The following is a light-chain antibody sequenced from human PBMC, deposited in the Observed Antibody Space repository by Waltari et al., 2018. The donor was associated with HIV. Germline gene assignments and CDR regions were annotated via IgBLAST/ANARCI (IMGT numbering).Light chain of an antibody. CDR3: QQRYNWVT. J-gene: IGKJ5*01. Sequence: IVLPQSPATLSLFPGERPPLSCRASQSVNNYLAWYQQKPGQAPRLLIYDASNRATGIPARFSGSGSGTDFTLTISSLEPEDFALYYCQQRYNWVTFGQGTRLEIK. CDR2: DAS. V-gene: IGKV3-11*01. CDR1: QSVNNY.